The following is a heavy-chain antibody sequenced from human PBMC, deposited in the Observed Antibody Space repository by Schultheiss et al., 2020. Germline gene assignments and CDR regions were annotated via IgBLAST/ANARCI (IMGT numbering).Heavy chain of an antibody. D-gene: IGHD6-13*01. J-gene: IGHJ4*02. CDR3: ARHTHSSSWFAY. Sequence: SQTLSLTCTVSGGSISSSSYYWGWIRQPPGKGLEWIGSIYYSGSTYYNPSLKSRVTISVDTSKNQFSLKLSSVTAADTAVYYCARHTHSSSWFAYWGQGTLVTVSS. CDR2: IYYSGST. CDR1: GGSISSSSYY. V-gene: IGHV4-39*01.